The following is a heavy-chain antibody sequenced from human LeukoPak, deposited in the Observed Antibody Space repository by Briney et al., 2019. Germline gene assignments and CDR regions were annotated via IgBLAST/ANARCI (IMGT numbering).Heavy chain of an antibody. J-gene: IGHJ4*02. V-gene: IGHV1-3*01. CDR1: GYTFSTYA. Sequence: ASVEVSCKASGYTFSTYAIHWVRQAPGQGLEWMGWINPDAGNTKYSQKFQGSVTITWDPSASTAYLELSSLTSESPGVYYCARGRFYGSGSFFDFWGQGTLVTVSS. D-gene: IGHD3-10*01. CDR3: ARGRFYGSGSFFDF. CDR2: INPDAGNT.